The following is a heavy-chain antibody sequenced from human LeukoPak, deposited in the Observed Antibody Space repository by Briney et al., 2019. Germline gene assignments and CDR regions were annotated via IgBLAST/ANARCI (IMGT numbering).Heavy chain of an antibody. D-gene: IGHD6-13*01. J-gene: IGHJ4*02. CDR1: GGSFSGYY. CDR3: ARAPYSSSWDY. V-gene: IGHV4-34*01. CDR2: INHSGST. Sequence: NPSETLSLTCAVYGGSFSGYYWSWIRQPPGKGLEWIGEINHSGSTNYNPSLKSRVTISVDTSKNQFSLKLSSVTAADTAVYYCARAPYSSSWDYWGQGTLVTVSS.